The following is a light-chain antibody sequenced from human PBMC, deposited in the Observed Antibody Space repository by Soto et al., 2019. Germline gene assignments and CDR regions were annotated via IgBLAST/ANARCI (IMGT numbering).Light chain of an antibody. J-gene: IGKJ2*01. CDR3: QQYNNWPYT. V-gene: IGKV3-15*01. Sequence: EIVLTHSPATLSVSPGERATLSCRASQSVGSNLAWYQQRPGQPPRLLIYDASTRPTDSPGRFSGGGSGTEFTLTISSLQSEDFAVYYCQQYNNWPYTFGQGTKLQIK. CDR2: DAS. CDR1: QSVGSN.